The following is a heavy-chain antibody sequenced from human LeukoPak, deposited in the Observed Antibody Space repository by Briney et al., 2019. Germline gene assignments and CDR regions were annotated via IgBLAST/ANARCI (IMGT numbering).Heavy chain of an antibody. J-gene: IGHJ5*02. CDR1: GGSISSYY. Sequence: PSETLSLTCTVSGGSISSYYWSWIRQSPGKGLEWIGRIYTSGSTNYNPSLKSRVTISVDTSKNRFSLKLSSVTAADTAVYYCARSSSSGWGFRFDPWGQGTLVTVSS. D-gene: IGHD6-19*01. V-gene: IGHV4-4*07. CDR2: IYTSGST. CDR3: ARSSSSGWGFRFDP.